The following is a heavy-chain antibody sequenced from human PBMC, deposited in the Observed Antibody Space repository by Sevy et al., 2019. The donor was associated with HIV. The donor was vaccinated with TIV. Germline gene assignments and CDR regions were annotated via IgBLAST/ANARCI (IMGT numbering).Heavy chain of an antibody. J-gene: IGHJ6*02. CDR2: IIPILGSV. Sequence: ASVKVSCKASGGIFRSYGISWVRQAPGQGLEWMGGIIPILGSVNYAQKFQGRVTITADESTQTAYMELSSLRSADTAVYYCARILGYCSSTSCYAPYYYYYYGMDVWGQGTTVTVSS. CDR1: GGIFRSYG. D-gene: IGHD2-2*01. CDR3: ARILGYCSSTSCYAPYYYYYYGMDV. V-gene: IGHV1-69*13.